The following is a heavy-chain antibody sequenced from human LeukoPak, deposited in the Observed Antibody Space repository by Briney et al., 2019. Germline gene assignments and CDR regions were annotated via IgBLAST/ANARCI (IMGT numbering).Heavy chain of an antibody. J-gene: IGHJ5*02. CDR1: GGSISSGGYY. CDR3: ARGCYGSGSYPRGFDP. D-gene: IGHD3-10*01. Sequence: PSETLPLTCTVSGGSISSGGYYWSWIRQHPGKGLEWIGYIYYSGSTYYNPSLKSRVTISVDTSKNQFSLKLSSVTAADTAVYYCARGCYGSGSYPRGFDPWGQGTLVTVSS. CDR2: IYYSGST. V-gene: IGHV4-31*03.